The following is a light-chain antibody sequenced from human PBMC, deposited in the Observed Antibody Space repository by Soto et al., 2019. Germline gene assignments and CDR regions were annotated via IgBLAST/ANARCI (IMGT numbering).Light chain of an antibody. CDR3: LQYGDSPRT. CDR2: GVS. CDR1: QSVTSNY. Sequence: EIVLTQSPGTLSLSPGERATLSCRASQSVTSNYFAWYQQKPGQAPRLLIYGVSSRATGIPDRFSGSGSGTDFTLTISRLVPEDSAVYYCLQYGDSPRTFGQGTKVEIK. V-gene: IGKV3-20*01. J-gene: IGKJ1*01.